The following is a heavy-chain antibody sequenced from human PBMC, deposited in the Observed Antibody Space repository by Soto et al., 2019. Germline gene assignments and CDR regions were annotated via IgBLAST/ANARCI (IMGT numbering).Heavy chain of an antibody. CDR2: ISGGGGST. Sequence: LRLSCAASGFTFSSYAMSWVRQAPGKGLEWVSGISGGGGSTYYADSVKGRFTISRDTSKNTLYVQMNSLRAEDTAVYYCAKDTDWTYGYYFDYWGQGTLVTVSS. CDR3: AKDTDWTYGYYFDY. D-gene: IGHD4-17*01. V-gene: IGHV3-23*01. J-gene: IGHJ4*02. CDR1: GFTFSSYA.